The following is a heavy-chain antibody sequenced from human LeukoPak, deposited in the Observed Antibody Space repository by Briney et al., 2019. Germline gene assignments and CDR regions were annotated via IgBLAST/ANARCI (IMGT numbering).Heavy chain of an antibody. CDR2: INADGSTT. J-gene: IGHJ4*02. D-gene: IGHD2-21*02. V-gene: IGHV3-74*01. CDR3: ARNPNHCGGDCRVDY. Sequence: AGSLRLSCAASGSCFTFNNYWMHWVRQAPGKGLVWVSRINADGSTTSYADSVRGRFTISRDNAKNSLYLQMSSLRAEDTAVYYCARNPNHCGGDCRVDYWGQGTLVTVSS. CDR1: GSCFTFNNYW.